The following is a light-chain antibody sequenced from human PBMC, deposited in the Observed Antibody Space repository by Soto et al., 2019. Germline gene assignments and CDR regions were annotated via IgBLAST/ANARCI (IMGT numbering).Light chain of an antibody. CDR3: QQHGSSLTWT. CDR1: QSVSSSS. Sequence: EIVLTQSPGTLSLSPGERATLSCRASQSVSSSSLAWYHKKPGQAPRLLIYGASSRAAGIPDRFSGSGSGADFTLTISRLEPEDFAVCYCQQHGSSLTWTFGQGTKVDIK. V-gene: IGKV3-20*01. CDR2: GAS. J-gene: IGKJ1*01.